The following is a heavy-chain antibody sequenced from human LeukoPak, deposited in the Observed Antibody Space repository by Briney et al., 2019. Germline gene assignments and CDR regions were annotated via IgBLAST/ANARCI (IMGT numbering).Heavy chain of an antibody. CDR2: FDPEDGET. CDR1: GYTLTELS. J-gene: IGHJ6*03. D-gene: IGHD6-19*01. V-gene: IGHV1-24*01. CDR3: ATVQRPLSGWYGSRNYMDV. Sequence: ASVKVPCKVSGYTLTELSMHWVRQAPGKGLEWMGGFDPEDGETIYAQKFQGRVTMTEDTSTDTAYMELSSLRSEDTAVYYCATVQRPLSGWYGSRNYMDVWGKGTTVTVSS.